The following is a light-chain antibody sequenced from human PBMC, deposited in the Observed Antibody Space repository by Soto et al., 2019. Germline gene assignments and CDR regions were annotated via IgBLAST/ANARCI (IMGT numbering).Light chain of an antibody. CDR2: WAS. CDR3: QQHYSTPFT. Sequence: DIVMTQSPDSLAVSLGERATINCKSSQNVLYSSNNKNYLAWYQQKPGQPPKLLIYWASTRESGVPDRFSGSGSGTDFALTISSLQAEDVAVYYCQQHYSTPFTFGPGTRVDFK. V-gene: IGKV4-1*01. J-gene: IGKJ3*01. CDR1: QNVLYSSNNKNY.